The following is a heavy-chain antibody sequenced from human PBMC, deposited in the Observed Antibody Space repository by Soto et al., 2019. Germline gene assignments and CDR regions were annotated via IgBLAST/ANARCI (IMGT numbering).Heavy chain of an antibody. CDR1: GFTFTSSA. Sequence: SVKVSCKASGFTFTSSAVQWVRQARGQRLEWIGWIVVGSGNTNYAQKFQERVTITRDMSTSTAYMELSSLRSEDTAVYYCAAEGNCSGGSCPDAFDIWGQGTMVTVSS. CDR2: IVVGSGNT. D-gene: IGHD2-15*01. CDR3: AAEGNCSGGSCPDAFDI. J-gene: IGHJ3*02. V-gene: IGHV1-58*01.